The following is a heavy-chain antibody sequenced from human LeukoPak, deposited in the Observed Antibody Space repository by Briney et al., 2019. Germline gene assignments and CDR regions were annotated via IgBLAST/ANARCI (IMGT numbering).Heavy chain of an antibody. CDR2: IRYDGSNK. J-gene: IGHJ5*02. D-gene: IGHD3-10*01. Sequence: PGGSLRLSCAASGFTFSSYGMHWVRQAPGKGLEWVAFIRYDGSNKYYADSVKGRFTISRDNSKNTLYLQMNSLRAEDTAVYYCAKDVFLRGTIAGWFDPWGQGTLVTVSS. CDR3: AKDVFLRGTIAGWFDP. CDR1: GFTFSSYG. V-gene: IGHV3-30*02.